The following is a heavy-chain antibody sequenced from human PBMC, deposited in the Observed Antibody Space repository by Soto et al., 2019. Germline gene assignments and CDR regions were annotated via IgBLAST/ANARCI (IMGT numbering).Heavy chain of an antibody. Sequence: KSGGSLRLSCAASGFTFSNAWMSWVRQAPGKGLEWVGRIKSKTDGGTTDYAAPVKGRFTISRDDSKNTLYLQMNSLKTEDTAVYHCTTDPEMLVVPAAIDADNLRFDPWGQGTLVTVSS. CDR3: TTDPEMLVVPAAIDADNLRFDP. CDR1: GFTFSNAW. J-gene: IGHJ5*02. D-gene: IGHD2-2*01. V-gene: IGHV3-15*01. CDR2: IKSKTDGGTT.